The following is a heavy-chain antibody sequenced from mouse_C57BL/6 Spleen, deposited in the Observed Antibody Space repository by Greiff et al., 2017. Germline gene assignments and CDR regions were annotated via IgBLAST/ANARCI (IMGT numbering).Heavy chain of an antibody. V-gene: IGHV1-53*01. CDR3: ARWGDYDEVYYYAMDY. CDR1: GYTFTSYW. CDR2: INPSNGGT. D-gene: IGHD2-4*01. J-gene: IGHJ4*01. Sequence: QVQLQQPGTELVKPGASVKLSCKASGYTFTSYWMHWVKQRPGQGLEWIGNINPSNGGTNYNEKFKSKATLTVDKSSSTAYMQLSSLTSEDSAVYYCARWGDYDEVYYYAMDYWGQGTSVTGSS.